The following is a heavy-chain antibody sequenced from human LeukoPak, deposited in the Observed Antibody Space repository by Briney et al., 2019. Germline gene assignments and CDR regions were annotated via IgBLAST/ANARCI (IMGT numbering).Heavy chain of an antibody. CDR2: INTNTGNP. V-gene: IGHV7-4-1*02. J-gene: IGHJ6*02. CDR1: GYTFTSYA. Sequence: ASVKVSCKASGYTFTSYAMNWVRQAPGQGLEWMGWINTNTGNPTYAQGFTGRFVFSLDTSVSTAYLQNSSLKAEDTAVYYCAREIAAAGTHYYYGMDVWGQGTTVTVSS. D-gene: IGHD6-13*01. CDR3: AREIAAAGTHYYYGMDV.